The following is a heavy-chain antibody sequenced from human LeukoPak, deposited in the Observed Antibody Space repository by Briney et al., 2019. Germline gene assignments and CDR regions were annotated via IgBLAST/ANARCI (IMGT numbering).Heavy chain of an antibody. V-gene: IGHV3-30-3*01. CDR1: GFTFSSYA. CDR3: ARRPEAGTTSDYSYYGMDV. D-gene: IGHD1-7*01. CDR2: ISYDGSNK. Sequence: PGRSLRLSCAASGFTFSSYAMHWVRQAPGKGLEWVAVISYDGSNKYYADSVKGRFTISRDNSKNTLYLQMNSLRAEDTAVYYCARRPEAGTTSDYSYYGMDVWGQGTTVTVSS. J-gene: IGHJ6*02.